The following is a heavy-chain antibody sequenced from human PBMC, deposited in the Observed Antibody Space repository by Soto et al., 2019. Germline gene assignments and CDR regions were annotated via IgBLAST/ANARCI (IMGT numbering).Heavy chain of an antibody. CDR3: AKGGKYYDILTGYYPAHTPV. J-gene: IGHJ6*04. V-gene: IGHV3-23*01. CDR2: ISGSGGST. Sequence: GGSLRLSCAASGFTFSSYAMSWVLQAPGKGLECVSAISGSGGSTYYADSVKGRFTISRDNSKNTLYLQMNSLRAEDTAVYYCAKGGKYYDILTGYYPAHTPVRGKGTTVTVSS. CDR1: GFTFSSYA. D-gene: IGHD3-9*01.